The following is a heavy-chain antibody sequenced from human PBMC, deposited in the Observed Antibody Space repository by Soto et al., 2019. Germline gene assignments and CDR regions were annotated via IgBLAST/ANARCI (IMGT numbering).Heavy chain of an antibody. CDR3: VMALIDAFDI. Sequence: GASVKVSCEASGGTFSSYAISWVPQAPGQGLEWMGGIIPIFGTANYAQKFQGRVTITADESTSTAYMELSSLRSEDTAVYYCVMALIDAFDIWGQGTMVTVSS. J-gene: IGHJ3*02. V-gene: IGHV1-69*13. D-gene: IGHD2-8*01. CDR2: IIPIFGTA. CDR1: GGTFSSYA.